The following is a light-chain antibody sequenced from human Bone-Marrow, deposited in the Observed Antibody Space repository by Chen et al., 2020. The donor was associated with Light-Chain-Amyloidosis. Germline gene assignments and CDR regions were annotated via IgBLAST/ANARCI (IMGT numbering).Light chain of an antibody. CDR1: NIETTS. J-gene: IGLJ3*02. Sequence: SYVLTQPSSVSVAPGQTATTACGGNNIETTSVHWYQQTPGQAPLLVVYDDSARPSGTPERLSGSNSGNTATLTISRVEAGDEADYYCQVWDRSSDRPVFGGGTKLTVL. V-gene: IGLV3-21*02. CDR3: QVWDRSSDRPV. CDR2: DDS.